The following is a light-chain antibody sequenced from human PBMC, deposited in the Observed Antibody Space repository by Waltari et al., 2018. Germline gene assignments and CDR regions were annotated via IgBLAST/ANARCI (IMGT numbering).Light chain of an antibody. CDR1: QVISTY. CDR3: QQSYSAPLH. V-gene: IGKV1-39*01. Sequence: DTLMTQSPSSLSASVGDTVTITCRATQVISTYVNWYKKTPGMAPRLLIFSASTLHRGVSSRVRGSGSGTDVTLTITDLQPDDFATYYCQQSYSAPLHFGGGTRVDI. CDR2: SAS. J-gene: IGKJ4*01.